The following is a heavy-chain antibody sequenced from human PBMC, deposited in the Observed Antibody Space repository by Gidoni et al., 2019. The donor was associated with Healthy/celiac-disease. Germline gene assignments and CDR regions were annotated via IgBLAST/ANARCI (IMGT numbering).Heavy chain of an antibody. V-gene: IGHV4-39*01. CDR2: IYYSGRT. D-gene: IGHD1-26*01. Sequence: LQLQESGTGLGKPSETRSLTCPVPGGSISSSNYYWGWIRQPPGKGLEWIGSIYYSGRTYYNPSLKIRVTISVDTSKNQFSLKLSSVTAADTAIYYCASATRQPNWFDPWGQGTLVTVSS. CDR1: GGSISSSNYY. CDR3: ASATRQPNWFDP. J-gene: IGHJ5*02.